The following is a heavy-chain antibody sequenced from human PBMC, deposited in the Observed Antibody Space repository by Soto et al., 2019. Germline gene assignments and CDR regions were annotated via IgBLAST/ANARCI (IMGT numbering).Heavy chain of an antibody. CDR2: IIPIFGTA. D-gene: IGHD3-10*01. CDR3: SNGEETEYYYYYGMEV. V-gene: IGHV1-69*01. Sequence: CSEASGGRLRCYAMRSPRQSNGQGLEWMGGIIPIFGTANYAQKFQGRVTITADESTSTAYMELSSLRSEDTAVYFCSNGEETEYYYYYGMEVWVQGTTVTVSS. J-gene: IGHJ6*02. CDR1: GGRLRCYA.